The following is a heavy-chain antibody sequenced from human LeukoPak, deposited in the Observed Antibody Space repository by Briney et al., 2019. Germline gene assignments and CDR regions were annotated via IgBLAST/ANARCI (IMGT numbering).Heavy chain of an antibody. D-gene: IGHD3-10*01. Sequence: GGSLRLSCAASGFTFSNYAMSWVRQAPGKGLEWVSAISGSGGSTYYADSVKGRFTISRDNPKNTLYVQMNSLRAEDTAVYYCAKGGFYYGSGTTPTDYWGQGTLATVYS. CDR1: GFTFSNYA. V-gene: IGHV3-23*01. CDR3: AKGGFYYGSGTTPTDY. CDR2: ISGSGGST. J-gene: IGHJ4*02.